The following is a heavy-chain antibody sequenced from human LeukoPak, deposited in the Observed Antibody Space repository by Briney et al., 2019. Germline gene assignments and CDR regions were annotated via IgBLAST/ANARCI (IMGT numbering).Heavy chain of an antibody. CDR3: AKGPDYDILTPIDY. Sequence: GGSLRLSCAASGFTFDDYGMSWVRQAPGKGLEWASGINWNGGSTGYADSVKGRFTISRDNAKNSLYLQMNSLRAEDMALYYCAKGPDYDILTPIDYWGQGTLVTVSS. CDR1: GFTFDDYG. V-gene: IGHV3-20*04. J-gene: IGHJ4*02. D-gene: IGHD3-9*01. CDR2: INWNGGST.